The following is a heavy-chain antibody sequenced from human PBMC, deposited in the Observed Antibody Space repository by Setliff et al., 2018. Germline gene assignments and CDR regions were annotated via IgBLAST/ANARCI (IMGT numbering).Heavy chain of an antibody. D-gene: IGHD3-10*01. J-gene: IGHJ4*02. Sequence: PSETLSLTCSVSGGSISSGGFYWSWIRQSAGRGLEWIGYFHTGGATDYNLSLKSRVTISLDSSKNQFSLRLSSVTAADAAVYFCARESATIGEFPLYYFDKWGQGIPVTVSS. V-gene: IGHV4-61*09. CDR1: GGSISSGGFY. CDR2: FHTGGAT. CDR3: ARESATIGEFPLYYFDK.